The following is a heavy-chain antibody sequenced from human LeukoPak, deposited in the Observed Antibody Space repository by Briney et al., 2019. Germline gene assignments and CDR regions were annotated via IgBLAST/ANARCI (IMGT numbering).Heavy chain of an antibody. CDR2: IFYSGST. Sequence: PSETLSLTCTVSSGSISTSNYYWGWVRQPPGKALEWIGNIFYSGSTYYSPSLKSRVTISLDTSRNQFSLKLNSVTAADTAVYYCARDRPMIVEYAFDIWGQGTMVTVSS. J-gene: IGHJ3*02. V-gene: IGHV4-39*07. CDR1: SGSISTSNYY. CDR3: ARDRPMIVEYAFDI. D-gene: IGHD3-22*01.